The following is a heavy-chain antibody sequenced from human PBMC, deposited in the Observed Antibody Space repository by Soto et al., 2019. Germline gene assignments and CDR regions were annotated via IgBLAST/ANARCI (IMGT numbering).Heavy chain of an antibody. CDR2: INPNSGGT. Sequence: GASVKVSCKASGYTFTGYYMHWVRQAPGQGLEWMGWINPNSGGTNYAQKFQGRVTMTRDTSISTVYLELSRLRSDDTAVYYCARGGRRLRLPMYGLDVWGRGTTVTVSS. J-gene: IGHJ6*02. CDR1: GYTFTGYY. CDR3: ARGGRRLRLPMYGLDV. V-gene: IGHV1-2*02. D-gene: IGHD4-17*01.